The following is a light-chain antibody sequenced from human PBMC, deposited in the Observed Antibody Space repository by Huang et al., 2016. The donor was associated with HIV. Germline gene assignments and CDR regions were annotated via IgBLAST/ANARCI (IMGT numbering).Light chain of an antibody. Sequence: EIVLTQYPAILSVSPGERATLSCRASQNVRSSFAWYQQRPGQPPRLLISGSSTRATGIPARFSGSGSGKEFTLTISSLQSEDFAVYYCQQYENWPPEYTFGQGTKLEL. J-gene: IGKJ2*01. CDR2: GSS. V-gene: IGKV3-15*01. CDR3: QQYENWPPEYT. CDR1: QNVRSS.